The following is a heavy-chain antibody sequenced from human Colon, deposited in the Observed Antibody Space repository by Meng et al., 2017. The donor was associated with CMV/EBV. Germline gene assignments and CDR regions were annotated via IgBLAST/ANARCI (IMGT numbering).Heavy chain of an antibody. V-gene: IGHV1-8*01. Sequence: ASVKVSCKASGYTFISYDINWVRQATGQGLEWMGWINPNSANTGYAQKFQGRVTLTRNTSISTAYMELSSLRSEDTAVYYCARLSAAADYAFDIWGQGTMVTVSS. D-gene: IGHD6-13*01. J-gene: IGHJ3*02. CDR3: ARLSAAADYAFDI. CDR1: GYTFISYD. CDR2: INPNSANT.